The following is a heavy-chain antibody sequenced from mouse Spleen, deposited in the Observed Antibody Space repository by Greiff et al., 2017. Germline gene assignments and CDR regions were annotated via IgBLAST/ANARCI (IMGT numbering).Heavy chain of an antibody. CDR1: GYTFTSYW. Sequence: QVQLQQSGAELVRPGTSVKLSCKASGYTFTSYWMHWVKQRPGQGLEWIGVIDPSDSYTNYNQKFKGKATLTVDTSSSTAYMQLSSLTSEDSAVYYCARKGLYAMDYWGQGTSVTVSS. J-gene: IGHJ4*01. V-gene: IGHV1-59*01. CDR2: IDPSDSYT. D-gene: IGHD3-1*01. CDR3: ARKGLYAMDY.